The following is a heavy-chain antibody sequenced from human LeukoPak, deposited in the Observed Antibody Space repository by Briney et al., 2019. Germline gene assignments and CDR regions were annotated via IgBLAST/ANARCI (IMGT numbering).Heavy chain of an antibody. CDR3: ARVDAAAGSLFYYYYYGMDV. J-gene: IGHJ6*02. Sequence: GGSLRLSCAASGFTFSSCSVNWVRQAPGKGLEWVSSISSSSSYIYYADSVKGRFTISRDNAKNSLYLQMNSLRAEDTAVYYCARVDAAAGSLFYYYYYGMDVWGQGTTVTVSS. CDR1: GFTFSSCS. V-gene: IGHV3-21*01. D-gene: IGHD6-13*01. CDR2: ISSSSSYI.